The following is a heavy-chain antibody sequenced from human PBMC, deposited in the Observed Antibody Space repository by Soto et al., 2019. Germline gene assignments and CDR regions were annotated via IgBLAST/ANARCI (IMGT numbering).Heavy chain of an antibody. CDR1: GGSVTSYY. CDR3: ARAMVTYAVGLYCFDS. J-gene: IGHJ4*02. CDR2: IFYSGIT. D-gene: IGHD3-16*01. Sequence: SETLSLTCTVSGGSVTSYYWNWIRQTPGKGLEWIVYIFYSGITYYNPSLKSRVTMSLDTSTNQFSLKLSSVTAADTAVYYCARAMVTYAVGLYCFDSWGQGTLVTVSS. V-gene: IGHV4-59*02.